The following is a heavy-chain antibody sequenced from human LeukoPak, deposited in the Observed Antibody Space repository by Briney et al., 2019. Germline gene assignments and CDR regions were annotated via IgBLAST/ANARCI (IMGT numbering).Heavy chain of an antibody. CDR2: IYRGGNT. V-gene: IGHV3-53*01. D-gene: IGHD3-3*01. Sequence: GGSLRLSCAASGFTVSSSYMSWVRQAPGKGLEWVSVIYRGGNTYYADSVKGRFTISRDNSKNTLYLQMNSLRAEDTAVYYCAKDLAQMYYDFWSGYYYYYYGMDVWGQGTTVTVSS. CDR1: GFTVSSSY. CDR3: AKDLAQMYYDFWSGYYYYYYGMDV. J-gene: IGHJ6*02.